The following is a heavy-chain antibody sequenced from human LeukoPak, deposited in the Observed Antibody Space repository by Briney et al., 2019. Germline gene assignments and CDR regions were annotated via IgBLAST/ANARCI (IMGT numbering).Heavy chain of an antibody. J-gene: IGHJ3*02. V-gene: IGHV7-4-1*02. D-gene: IGHD3-16*01. CDR3: ARVVILGKVTNSYAFDI. CDR2: INTNTGNP. CDR1: GYTFTGYY. Sequence: ASVKVSCKASGYTFTGYYMHWVRQAPGQGLEWMGWINTNTGNPTYAQGFTGRFVFSLDTSVSTAYLQISSLKAEDTAVYYCARVVILGKVTNSYAFDIWGQGTMVTVSS.